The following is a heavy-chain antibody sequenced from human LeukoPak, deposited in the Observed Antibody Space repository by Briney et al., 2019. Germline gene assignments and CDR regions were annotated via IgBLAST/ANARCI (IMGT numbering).Heavy chain of an antibody. CDR1: GGTFSSYA. D-gene: IGHD6-19*01. V-gene: IGHV1-69*01. CDR2: IIPIFGTA. CDR3: ARVFHSSGWYGFWYFDL. Sequence: SVKVSCKASGGTFSSYAISWVRQAPGQGLEWMGGIIPIFGTANYAQKFQGRVTITADESTSTAYMELSSLRSEDTAVYYCARVFHSSGWYGFWYFDLWGRGTLVTVSS. J-gene: IGHJ2*01.